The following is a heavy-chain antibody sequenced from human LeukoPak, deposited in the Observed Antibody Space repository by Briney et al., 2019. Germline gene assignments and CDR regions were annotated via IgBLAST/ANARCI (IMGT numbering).Heavy chain of an antibody. CDR1: GGTFSSYA. V-gene: IGHV1-69*13. D-gene: IGHD2-2*01. J-gene: IGHJ6*04. Sequence: SVKVSCKASGGTFSSYAISWVRQAPGQELEWMGGIIPIFGTANYAQKFQGRVTITADESTSTAYMELSSLRSEDTAVYYCARNAVPDRPFSGMDVWGKGTTVTVSS. CDR2: IIPIFGTA. CDR3: ARNAVPDRPFSGMDV.